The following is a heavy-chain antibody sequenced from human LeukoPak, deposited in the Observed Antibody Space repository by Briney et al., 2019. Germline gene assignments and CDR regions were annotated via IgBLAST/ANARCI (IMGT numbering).Heavy chain of an antibody. V-gene: IGHV4-59*01. D-gene: IGHD2-2*01. J-gene: IGHJ5*02. Sequence: PSETLSLTCYVSGGSISSYYWSWIRQPPGKGLEWIAYISHSGSTNYNPSLKSRVTISVDMSKNQFSLRLSSVTAADTAVYYCARAKYCGSSSCYSDWFDPWGQGTLVTVSS. CDR2: ISHSGST. CDR1: GGSISSYY. CDR3: ARAKYCGSSSCYSDWFDP.